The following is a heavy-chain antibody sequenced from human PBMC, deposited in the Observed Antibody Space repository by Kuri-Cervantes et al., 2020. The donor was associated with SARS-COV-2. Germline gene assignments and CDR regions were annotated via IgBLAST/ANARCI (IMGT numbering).Heavy chain of an antibody. D-gene: IGHD6-19*01. J-gene: IGHJ4*02. CDR1: GYTFTSYD. CDR3: ASFFERRYSSGWYNSPYDY. V-gene: IGHV1-8*01. CDR2: MNPNSGNT. Sequence: ASVKVSCKASGYTFTSYDINWVRQATGQGLEWMGWMNPNSGNTGYAQKFQGRVTMTRNTSISTAYMELSSLRSEDTAVYYCASFFERRYSSGWYNSPYDYWGQGTLVTVSS.